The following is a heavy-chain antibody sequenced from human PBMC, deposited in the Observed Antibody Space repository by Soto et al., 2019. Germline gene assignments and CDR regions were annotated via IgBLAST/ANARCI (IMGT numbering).Heavy chain of an antibody. V-gene: IGHV4-39*01. D-gene: IGHD6-6*01. J-gene: IGHJ4*02. Sequence: PSETLSLACSVAGESITRSIHYWGWIRQPPGKGLQSIANIYYDGNTYYTPSLKSRVTISLDTSKNQFSLRLNSVTAADTAVYSCVRSSIEPRVFMHPFDYWGQGTLVTV. CDR3: VRSSIEPRVFMHPFDY. CDR2: IYYDGNT. CDR1: GESITRSIHY.